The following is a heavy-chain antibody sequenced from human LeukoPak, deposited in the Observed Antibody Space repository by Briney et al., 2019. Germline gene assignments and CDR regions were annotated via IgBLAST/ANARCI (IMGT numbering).Heavy chain of an antibody. J-gene: IGHJ6*03. Sequence: GGSLRLSCEAAGFSFRDYPMGWVRRASGKRLEWVSGISAGADVIFYADPVKGRFTISRDNSKNTLYLQMNSLRPDDTALYHCAATGSAWYESYYYYMDVWGKGTTVIVSS. CDR1: GFSFRDYP. CDR2: ISAGADVI. CDR3: AATGSAWYESYYYYMDV. V-gene: IGHV3-23*01. D-gene: IGHD6-19*01.